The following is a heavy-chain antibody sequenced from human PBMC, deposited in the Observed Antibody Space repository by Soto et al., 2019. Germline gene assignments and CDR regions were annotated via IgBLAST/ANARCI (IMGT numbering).Heavy chain of an antibody. CDR1: GGTFSSYA. CDR2: IIPIFGTA. CDR3: ARDRARYFDY. D-gene: IGHD3-10*01. V-gene: IGHV1-69*13. J-gene: IGHJ4*02. Sequence: ASVKVSCKASGGTFSSYAISWVRQAPGQGLEWMGGIIPIFGTANYAQKFQGRVTITADESTSTAYMELSILRFEDTAVYYCARDRARYFDYWGQGTLVTVSS.